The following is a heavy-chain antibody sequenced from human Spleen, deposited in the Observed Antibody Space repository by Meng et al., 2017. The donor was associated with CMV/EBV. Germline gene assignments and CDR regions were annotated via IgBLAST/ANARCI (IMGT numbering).Heavy chain of an antibody. V-gene: IGHV3-30-3*01. CDR3: ARSGIGDAFDI. D-gene: IGHD2-15*01. Sequence: GESLKISCAASGFTFSTYAMRWVRQAPGKGLEWLTIISYDGDTKYYADSVKGRFTISRDNAKNSLYLQMNSLRAEDTAVYYCARSGIGDAFDIWGQGTMVTVSS. CDR1: GFTFSTYA. J-gene: IGHJ3*02. CDR2: ISYDGDTK.